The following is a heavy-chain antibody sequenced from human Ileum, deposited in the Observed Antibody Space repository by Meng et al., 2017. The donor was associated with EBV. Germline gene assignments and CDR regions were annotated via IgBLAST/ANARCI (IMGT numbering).Heavy chain of an antibody. J-gene: IGHJ4*02. V-gene: IGHV4-30-2*01. Sequence: LRLQESGSGLVKPSQTLSLTCAVAGGSISSGGHSWSWIRQQPGKGLEWIGDIQHSGSTYYNPSLKSRVTISVDRSRNQFSLKLSSVTAADTAVYYCARAHPVVYFFDYWGQGTLVTVSS. D-gene: IGHD4-23*01. CDR3: ARAHPVVYFFDY. CDR1: GGSISSGGHS. CDR2: IQHSGST.